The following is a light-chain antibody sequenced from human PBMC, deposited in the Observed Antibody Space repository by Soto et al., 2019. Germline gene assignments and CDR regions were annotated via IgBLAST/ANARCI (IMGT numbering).Light chain of an antibody. Sequence: EIVMTQSPATLSVSPGERATLSCRASQSVSSNLAWYQQKPGQAPRLLIYGASTRATSIPARSSGSVSGPHFTLTISSLQSEDFAAYYCQQYNNWPPPAFGGGTKVELK. CDR3: QQYNNWPPPA. CDR1: QSVSSN. J-gene: IGKJ4*01. CDR2: GAS. V-gene: IGKV3-15*01.